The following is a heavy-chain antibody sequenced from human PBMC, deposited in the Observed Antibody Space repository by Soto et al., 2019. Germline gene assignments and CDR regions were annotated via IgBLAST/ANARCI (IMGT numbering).Heavy chain of an antibody. D-gene: IGHD3-3*01. J-gene: IGHJ6*03. Sequence: SETLSLTCTVSGGSISSYYWSWIRQPPGKGLEWIGYIYYSGSTNYNPSLKSRVTISVDTSKNQFSLKLSSVTAADTAVYYCARHVNRATLRFLEWSQHYYYYYYMDVWGKGTTVTVSS. CDR3: ARHVNRATLRFLEWSQHYYYYYYMDV. V-gene: IGHV4-59*08. CDR1: GGSISSYY. CDR2: IYYSGST.